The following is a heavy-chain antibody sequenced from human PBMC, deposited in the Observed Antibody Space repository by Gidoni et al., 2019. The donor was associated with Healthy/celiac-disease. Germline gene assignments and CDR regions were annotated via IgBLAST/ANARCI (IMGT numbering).Heavy chain of an antibody. CDR1: GYTFTGYY. J-gene: IGHJ6*02. CDR2: INPNSGGT. CDR3: ARDTDYYDSSGYYIGPYYYYYGMDV. Sequence: QVQLVQSGAEVKKPGASVKVSCKASGYTFTGYYMHWVRQAPGQGLEWMGWINPNSGGTNYAQKFQGRVTMTRDTSISTAYMELSRLRSDDTAVYYCARDTDYYDSSGYYIGPYYYYYGMDVWGQGTTVTVSS. V-gene: IGHV1-2*02. D-gene: IGHD3-22*01.